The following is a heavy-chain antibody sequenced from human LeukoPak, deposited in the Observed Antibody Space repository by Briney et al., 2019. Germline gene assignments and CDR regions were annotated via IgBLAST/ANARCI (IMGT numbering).Heavy chain of an antibody. J-gene: IGHJ5*02. Sequence: AGGSLRLSCAASGFTLSDSAIHWVRQASGKGLEWVGLIDRPAKSYATAYGASVGGRFTISRDDSKNTAYLQMDSLKTEDTALYYCSRDRGTYNWLGPWGQGTLVTVSS. CDR1: GFTLSDSA. CDR3: SRDRGTYNWLGP. D-gene: IGHD1-26*01. V-gene: IGHV3-73*01. CDR2: IDRPAKSYAT.